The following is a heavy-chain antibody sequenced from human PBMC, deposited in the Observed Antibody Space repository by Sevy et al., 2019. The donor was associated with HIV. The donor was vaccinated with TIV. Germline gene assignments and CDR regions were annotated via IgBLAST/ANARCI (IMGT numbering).Heavy chain of an antibody. V-gene: IGHV3-15*01. CDR1: GFTFSNAW. CDR3: TTDQRRDGIVVVPFEY. J-gene: IGHJ4*02. CDR2: IRSKAGGGTT. Sequence: GGSLRLSCAASGFTFSNAWMSWVRQSPGKGLEWFGRIRSKAGGGTTDYATIVKGKFTISRDDSRDILYLQLNSLETEDTAVYYSTTDQRRDGIVVVPFEYWGQGTLVTVSS. D-gene: IGHD2-15*01.